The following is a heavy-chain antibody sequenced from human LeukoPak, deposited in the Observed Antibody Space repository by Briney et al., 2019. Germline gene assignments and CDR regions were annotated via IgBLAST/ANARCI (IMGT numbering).Heavy chain of an antibody. D-gene: IGHD2-2*01. CDR1: GFTFW. CDR3: ARIYCSSTNCYRHFDY. Sequence: GGSLRLSCTASGFTFWMTWVRQAPGKGLEWVANMKQDGSEKYYVDSVKGRFTISRDNVKNSLYLQMNSLRAEDTAVYYCARIYCSSTNCYRHFDYWGQGTLVTVSS. V-gene: IGHV3-7*01. CDR2: MKQDGSEK. J-gene: IGHJ4*02.